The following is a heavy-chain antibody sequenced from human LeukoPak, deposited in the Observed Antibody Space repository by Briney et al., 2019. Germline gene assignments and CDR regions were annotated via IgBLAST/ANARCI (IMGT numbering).Heavy chain of an antibody. CDR3: ARAFAGYCSGGSCYSGATKGYYYYGMDV. CDR2: IYYSGST. V-gene: IGHV4-31*03. Sequence: SQTLSLTCTVSGGSISSGCYYWAWIRQHPGKGLERIGYIYYSGSTYYNRSLKSRVTISVDTSKNQFSLKLSSVTPADTAVYYCARAFAGYCSGGSCYSGATKGYYYYGMDVWGQGTTVTVSS. D-gene: IGHD2-15*01. J-gene: IGHJ6*02. CDR1: GGSISSGCYY.